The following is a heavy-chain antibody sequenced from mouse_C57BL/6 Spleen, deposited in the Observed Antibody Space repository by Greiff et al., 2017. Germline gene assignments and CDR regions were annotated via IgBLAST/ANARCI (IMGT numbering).Heavy chain of an antibody. Sequence: VQLQQSGAELVKPGASVKISCKASGYAFSSYWMNWVKQRPGKGLEWIGQIYPGDGDTNYNGKFKGKATLTADKSSSTAYMQLSSLTSEDSAVYFCARSLYDYDGGYYAMDYWGQGTSVTVSS. CDR2: IYPGDGDT. CDR3: ARSLYDYDGGYYAMDY. V-gene: IGHV1-80*01. CDR1: GYAFSSYW. D-gene: IGHD2-4*01. J-gene: IGHJ4*01.